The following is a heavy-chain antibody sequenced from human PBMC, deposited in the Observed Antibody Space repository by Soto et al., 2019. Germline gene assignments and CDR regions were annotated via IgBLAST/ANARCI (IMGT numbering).Heavy chain of an antibody. CDR1: GFTFSSYS. CDR3: ARECGEYQLLYDY. CDR2: ISSSSSYI. D-gene: IGHD2-2*02. Sequence: GSLRLSCAASGFTFSSYSMNWVRQAPGKGLEWVSSISSSSSYIYYADSVKGRFTISRDNAKNSLYLQMNSLRAEDTAVYYCARECGEYQLLYDYWGQGTLVTVSS. J-gene: IGHJ4*02. V-gene: IGHV3-21*01.